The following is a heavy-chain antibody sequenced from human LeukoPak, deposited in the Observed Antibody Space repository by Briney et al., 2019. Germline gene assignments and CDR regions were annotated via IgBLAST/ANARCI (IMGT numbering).Heavy chain of an antibody. CDR3: ARAYSGYDWGYYYC. J-gene: IGHJ4*02. CDR2: IYYSGST. Sequence: PSETLSLTCTVSGGSISSYYWSWIRQPPGKGLEWIGYIYYSGSTNYNPSLKSRVTISVDTSKNQFSLKLSSVTAADTAVYYCARAYSGYDWGYYYCWGQGTLVTVSS. D-gene: IGHD5-12*01. CDR1: GGSISSYY. V-gene: IGHV4-59*01.